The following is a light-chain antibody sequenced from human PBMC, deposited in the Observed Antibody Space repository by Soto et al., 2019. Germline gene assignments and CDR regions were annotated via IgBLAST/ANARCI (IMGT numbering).Light chain of an antibody. J-gene: IGKJ1*01. CDR3: QQYSNWPPWT. V-gene: IGKV3-15*01. CDR1: QSVSNF. CDR2: GAS. Sequence: KVMTQSPATLSMSPGERATLSCRASQSVSNFLAWYQQKPGQTPRLLIYGASTRATGIPARFSGSGSGTEFTLTISSLQSEDFAVYYCQQYSNWPPWTFGQGTKVDIK.